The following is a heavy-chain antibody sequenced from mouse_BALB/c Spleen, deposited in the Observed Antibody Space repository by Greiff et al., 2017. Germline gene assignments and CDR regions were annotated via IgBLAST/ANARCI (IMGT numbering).Heavy chain of an antibody. CDR2: ISYSGST. CDR1: GYSITSDYA. Sequence: DVKLQESGPGLVKPSQSLSLTCTVTGYSITSDYAWNWIRQFPGNKLEWMGYISYSGSTSYNPSLKSRISITRDTSKNQFFLQLNSVTTEDTATYYCARKRLRDAMDYWGQGTSVTVSS. CDR3: ARKRLRDAMDY. V-gene: IGHV3-2*02. D-gene: IGHD1-2*01. J-gene: IGHJ4*01.